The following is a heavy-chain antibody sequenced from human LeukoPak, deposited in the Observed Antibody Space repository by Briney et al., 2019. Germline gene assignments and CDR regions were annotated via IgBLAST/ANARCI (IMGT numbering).Heavy chain of an antibody. CDR3: ARTVGTHRFDY. CDR1: GGSISSSDYY. Sequence: SETLSLTCTVSGGSISSSDYYWGWIRPPPGERLEWIGTIYYNGNTYYNPSLQSRVIISADTSKNQFSLKVTSVTAPDTAVYYCARTVGTHRFDYWGQGILVTVSS. J-gene: IGHJ4*02. V-gene: IGHV4-39*01. D-gene: IGHD4-23*01. CDR2: IYYNGNT.